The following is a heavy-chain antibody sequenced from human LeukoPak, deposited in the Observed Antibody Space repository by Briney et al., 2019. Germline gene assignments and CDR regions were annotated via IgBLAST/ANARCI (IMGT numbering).Heavy chain of an antibody. Sequence: PGGSLRLSCAASGFTFSTYGMHWVRQSPGKGLEWVVFIRNDGSDKYYADSVKGRCTISRDNSKKTLYLQMNSLRAEDTAIYYCAKLGYLHYYDSSGPDYWGQGTLVTVSS. CDR3: AKLGYLHYYDSSGPDY. J-gene: IGHJ4*02. V-gene: IGHV3-30*02. CDR2: IRNDGSDK. CDR1: GFTFSTYG. D-gene: IGHD3-22*01.